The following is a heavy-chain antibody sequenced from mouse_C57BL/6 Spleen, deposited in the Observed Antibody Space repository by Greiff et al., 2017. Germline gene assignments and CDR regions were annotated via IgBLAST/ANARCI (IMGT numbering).Heavy chain of an antibody. Sequence: QVQLQQSGPGILQPSQTLSLTCSFSGFSLSTFGMGVGWIRQPSGTGLEWLAHIWWDDDKYYNPALKSRLTISKDTSKNHVFLKIANVDTADTATYYCARAPYDGSSYRNWYFDVWGTGTTVTVSS. D-gene: IGHD1-1*01. CDR2: IWWDDDK. CDR3: ARAPYDGSSYRNWYFDV. CDR1: GFSLSTFGMG. J-gene: IGHJ1*03. V-gene: IGHV8-8*01.